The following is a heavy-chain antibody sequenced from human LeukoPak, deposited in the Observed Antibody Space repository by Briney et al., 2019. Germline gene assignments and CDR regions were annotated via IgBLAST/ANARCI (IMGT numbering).Heavy chain of an antibody. CDR2: ISSSSSYI. D-gene: IGHD2-8*02. CDR3: ARVVPGTGFFY. CDR1: GFTFSSYS. Sequence: GGSLRLSCAASGFTFSSYSMDWVRQAPGKGLEWVSSISSSSSYIYYADSVKARFTISRDNAKNSLYLQMNSLRAEDTAVYYCARVVPGTGFFYWGQGTLVTVSS. V-gene: IGHV3-21*01. J-gene: IGHJ4*02.